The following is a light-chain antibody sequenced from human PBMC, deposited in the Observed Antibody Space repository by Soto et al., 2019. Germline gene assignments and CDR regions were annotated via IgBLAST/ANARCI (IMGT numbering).Light chain of an antibody. J-gene: IGLJ1*01. CDR1: NSDIGGYNY. Sequence: QSALTQPASVSGSPGQSITISCTGTNSDIGGYNYVSWYQQHPGKAPKLIIYEVSNRPSGVSNHFSGSKSGNTASLTISGLQAEDEADYYCSSYTSSTTLYVFGTGTQLTVL. CDR2: EVS. V-gene: IGLV2-14*01. CDR3: SSYTSSTTLYV.